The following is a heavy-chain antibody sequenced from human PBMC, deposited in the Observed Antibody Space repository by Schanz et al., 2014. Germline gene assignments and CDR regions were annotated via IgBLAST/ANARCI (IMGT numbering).Heavy chain of an antibody. Sequence: QVQLVESGGGVVRPGRSLRLSCAASGFTFNNYGMHWVRQAPGKGLEWVAVIWYDGNNKFYADSVKGRFTISRDNSKNTLYLQMTSLRAEDTAVYYCARDRQQLVGRIGYYYGMDVWGQGTTVTVSS. D-gene: IGHD6-13*01. CDR3: ARDRQQLVGRIGYYYGMDV. CDR1: GFTFNNYG. J-gene: IGHJ6*02. V-gene: IGHV3-33*01. CDR2: IWYDGNNK.